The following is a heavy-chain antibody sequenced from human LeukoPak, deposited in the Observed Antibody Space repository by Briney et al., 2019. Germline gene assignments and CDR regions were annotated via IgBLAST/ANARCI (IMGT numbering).Heavy chain of an antibody. J-gene: IGHJ6*03. Sequence: RTSETLSLTCAVYGGSFSGYYWSWIRQPPGKGLEWIGEINHSGSTNYNPSLKSRVTISVDTSKNQFSLKLSSVTAADTAVYYCARRGRVAAAGHPYYYYYYMDVWGKGTTVTISS. CDR3: ARRGRVAAAGHPYYYYYYMDV. CDR2: INHSGST. CDR1: GGSFSGYY. D-gene: IGHD6-13*01. V-gene: IGHV4-34*01.